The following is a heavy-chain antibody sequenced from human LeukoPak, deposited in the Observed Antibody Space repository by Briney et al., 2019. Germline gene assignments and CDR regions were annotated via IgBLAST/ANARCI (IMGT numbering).Heavy chain of an antibody. CDR2: IIPIFGTA. Sequence: SVKVSCKASGGTFSSYAISWVRRAPGQGLEWMGGIIPIFGTANYAQKFQGRVTITTDESTSTAYMELSSLRSEDTAVYYCASESGYSGYDSGVVDYWGQGTLVTVSS. V-gene: IGHV1-69*05. J-gene: IGHJ4*02. CDR3: ASESGYSGYDSGVVDY. D-gene: IGHD5-12*01. CDR1: GGTFSSYA.